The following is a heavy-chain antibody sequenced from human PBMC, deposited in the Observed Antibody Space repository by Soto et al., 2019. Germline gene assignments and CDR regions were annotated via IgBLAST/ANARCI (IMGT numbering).Heavy chain of an antibody. Sequence: SETLSLTCTVSGGSISSSSYYWGWIRRPPGKGLEWIGYTSDTGRTSYNPPLKSRVTISADTARNQLSLRLTSVTAADTAVYFCARRGFLDYWGQGTLVTVSS. J-gene: IGHJ4*02. CDR2: TSDTGRT. V-gene: IGHV4-61*05. CDR3: ARRGFLDY. CDR1: GGSISSSSYY.